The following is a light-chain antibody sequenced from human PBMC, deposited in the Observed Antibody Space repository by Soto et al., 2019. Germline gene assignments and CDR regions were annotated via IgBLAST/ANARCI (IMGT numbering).Light chain of an antibody. Sequence: QSVLAQPASVSGSPGESITISCSGTSSDVASYNFVSWYQQHPDKAPKLMIYDVNKRPSGVSNRFSGSKSGNTASLTISGLQDEDEADYYSCSYDGSYIGVEYGGGTTVTVL. CDR2: DVN. CDR3: CSYDGSYIGVE. CDR1: SSDVASYNF. J-gene: IGLJ2*01. V-gene: IGLV2-23*02.